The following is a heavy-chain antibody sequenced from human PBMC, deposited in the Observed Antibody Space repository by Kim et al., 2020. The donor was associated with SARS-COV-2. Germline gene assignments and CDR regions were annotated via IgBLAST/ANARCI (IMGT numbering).Heavy chain of an antibody. CDR3: ARYHHPPTASGWFDP. CDR1: GGSISSGSYY. J-gene: IGHJ5*02. CDR2: IYTSGST. Sequence: SETLSLTCTVSGGSISSGSYYWSWIRQPAGKGLEWIGRIYTSGSTNYNPSLKSRVTISVDTSKNQFSLKLSSVTAADTAVYYCARYHHPPTASGWFDPWGQGTLVTVSS. V-gene: IGHV4-61*02. D-gene: IGHD4-17*01.